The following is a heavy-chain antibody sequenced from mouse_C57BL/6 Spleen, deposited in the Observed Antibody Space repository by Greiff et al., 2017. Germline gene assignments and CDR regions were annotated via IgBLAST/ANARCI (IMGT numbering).Heavy chain of an antibody. CDR1: GFTFSSYA. CDR2: IRDGGSYT. J-gene: IGHJ4*01. CDR3: ARGGSRKEYDAMDY. V-gene: IGHV5-4*03. D-gene: IGHD1-1*01. Sequence: EVKLVESGGGLVKPGGSLKLSCAASGFTFSSYAMSWVRQTPEKRLEWVATIRDGGSYTYYPDNVKGRFTISRDNAKNNLYLQMSHLKSEDTAMYYCARGGSRKEYDAMDYWGQGTSVTVSS.